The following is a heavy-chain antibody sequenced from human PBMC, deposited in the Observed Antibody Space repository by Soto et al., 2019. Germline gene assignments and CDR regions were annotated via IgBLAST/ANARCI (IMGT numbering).Heavy chain of an antibody. CDR2: IYHSGST. CDR3: ARVGGGISGSRSGLFDY. Sequence: SETLSLTCAVSGGSISSSNWWSWVRQPPGKGLEWIGEIYHSGSTNYNPSLKSRVTISVDKSKNQFSLKLSSVTAADTAVYYCARVGGGISGSRSGLFDYWGQGTLVTVSS. V-gene: IGHV4-4*02. CDR1: GGSISSSNW. J-gene: IGHJ4*02. D-gene: IGHD1-26*01.